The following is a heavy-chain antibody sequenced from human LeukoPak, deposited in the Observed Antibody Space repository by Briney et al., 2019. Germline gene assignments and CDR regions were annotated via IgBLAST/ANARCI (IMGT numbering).Heavy chain of an antibody. Sequence: SETLSLTYAVSGGSNSSGGYSWSWIRQPRGKGLEWIGYIYHSGSPYYNPSLKSQVPISVDMSKDEFSLELSCVTAADTCVYFWAGATTVTTFSFWFDPWGEGTLVSVSS. CDR1: GGSNSSGGYS. D-gene: IGHD4-17*01. V-gene: IGHV4-30-2*01. CDR2: IYHSGSP. J-gene: IGHJ5*02. CDR3: AGATTVTTFSFWFDP.